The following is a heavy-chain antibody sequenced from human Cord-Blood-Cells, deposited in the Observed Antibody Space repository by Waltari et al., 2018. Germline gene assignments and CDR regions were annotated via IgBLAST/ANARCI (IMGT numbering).Heavy chain of an antibody. Sequence: QVQLVQSGAEVKKPGASVKVSCKASGYTFTSYDINWVRQATGQGLEWMGWMNPNSGNTGYAQKVQGRVTLTRNTFISTAYMELSSLRSEDTAVYYCAIIERYSSSWYAFDIWGQGTMVTVSS. J-gene: IGHJ3*02. CDR3: AIIERYSSSWYAFDI. CDR1: GYTFTSYD. CDR2: MNPNSGNT. D-gene: IGHD6-13*01. V-gene: IGHV1-8*01.